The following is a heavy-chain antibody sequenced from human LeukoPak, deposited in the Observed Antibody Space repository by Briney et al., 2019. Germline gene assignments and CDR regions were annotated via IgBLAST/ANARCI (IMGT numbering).Heavy chain of an antibody. CDR1: GGSIGKYH. CDR2: VYYTGNL. D-gene: IGHD1-7*01. Sequence: SETLSLTCSVSGGSIGKYHWTWIRQPPGKRLEWIGYVYYTGNLNYNPSLERRVSLSIDTSKNQFSLSLSSVTAADTAVYYCARDQAGGSPGGNLYNWFDPWGQGTLVTVSS. V-gene: IGHV4-59*01. CDR3: ARDQAGGSPGGNLYNWFDP. J-gene: IGHJ5*02.